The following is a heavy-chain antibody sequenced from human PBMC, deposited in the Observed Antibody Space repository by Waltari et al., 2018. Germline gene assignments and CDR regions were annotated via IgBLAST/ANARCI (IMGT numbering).Heavy chain of an antibody. CDR2: IHHRGRA. Sequence: QVQLQESGPRLVKPSETLSLICSVSGHSITSDYYWAWLRQSPEKGLEWIGTIHHRGRAYYSPSLMSRVTLSVDTSKNQFYLMVTSLTAADTAMYFCARAEGVAAGGKAYNYFDSWGQGTLVTVSS. CDR3: ARAEGVAAGGKAYNYFDS. CDR1: GHSITSDYY. D-gene: IGHD6-13*01. V-gene: IGHV4-38-2*02. J-gene: IGHJ5*01.